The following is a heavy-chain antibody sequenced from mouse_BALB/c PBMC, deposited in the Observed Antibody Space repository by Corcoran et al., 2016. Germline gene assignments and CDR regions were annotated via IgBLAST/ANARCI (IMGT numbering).Heavy chain of an antibody. V-gene: IGHV9-3-1*01. CDR2: INTYTGEP. J-gene: IGHJ2*01. CDR1: GYTFTNYG. D-gene: IGHD1-2*01. CDR3: ARFITTATSIFDY. Sequence: QIQLVQSGPELKKPGETVKISCKASGYTFTNYGMNWVKQAPGKGLKWMGWINTYTGEPTYADDFKGRFAFSLETSASTAYLQINNLKNEDTATYFCARFITTATSIFDYWGQGTTLTVSS.